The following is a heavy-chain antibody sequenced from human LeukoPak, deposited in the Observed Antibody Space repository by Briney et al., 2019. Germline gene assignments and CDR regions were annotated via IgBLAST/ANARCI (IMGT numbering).Heavy chain of an antibody. V-gene: IGHV3-23*01. CDR1: GFAFNNYA. CDR3: AKDYLGYYRPFDY. Sequence: GGSLRLSCAASGFAFNNYAMNWVRQVPGKGLEWVSAISGGGGSTYYADSVKGRCTISRDNSKNTLYLQMNSLRAEDTAVYYCAKDYLGYYRPFDYWGQGILVTVSS. J-gene: IGHJ4*02. CDR2: ISGGGGST. D-gene: IGHD3-3*01.